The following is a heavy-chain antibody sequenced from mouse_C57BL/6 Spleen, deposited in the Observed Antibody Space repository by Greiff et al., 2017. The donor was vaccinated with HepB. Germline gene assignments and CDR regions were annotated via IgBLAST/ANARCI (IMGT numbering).Heavy chain of an antibody. CDR2: IDPENGDT. V-gene: IGHV14-4*01. J-gene: IGHJ3*01. Sequence: EVQLQQSGAELVRPGASVKLSCTASGFNIKDDYMHWVKQRPEQGLEWIGWIDPENGDTEYASKFQGKATITADTSSNTAYLQLSSLTSEDTAVYYWTTGGEDYDEVAYWGQGTLVTVSA. CDR1: GFNIKDDY. CDR3: TTGGEDYDEVAY. D-gene: IGHD2-4*01.